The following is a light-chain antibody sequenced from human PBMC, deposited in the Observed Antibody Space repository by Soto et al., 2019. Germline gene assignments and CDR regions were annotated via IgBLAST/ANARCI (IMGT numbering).Light chain of an antibody. V-gene: IGKV3-15*01. CDR3: HHYNNWPHT. CDR1: QSVASN. J-gene: IGKJ4*01. Sequence: DIVMTQSPATLSVSPGKRATLSCRASQSVASNLAWYQQRPGQAPRLLIYGASTRATGVPVRFSGSGPGTEFTLTISSPQSEDFAVYYCHHYNNWPHTFGGGTKVEIK. CDR2: GAS.